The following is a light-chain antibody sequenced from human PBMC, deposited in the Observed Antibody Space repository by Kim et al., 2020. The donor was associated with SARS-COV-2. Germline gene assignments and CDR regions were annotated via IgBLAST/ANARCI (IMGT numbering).Light chain of an antibody. V-gene: IGLV3-19*01. CDR1: SLRSYY. Sequence: ALGQTVRITCQGDSLRSYYASWYQQRPGQAPVLVIYGKSSRPSGIPDRFSGFTSGNTASLTITGAQAEDAADYYCNCRDSSGNSWVFGGGTQLTVL. J-gene: IGLJ3*02. CDR3: NCRDSSGNSWV. CDR2: GKS.